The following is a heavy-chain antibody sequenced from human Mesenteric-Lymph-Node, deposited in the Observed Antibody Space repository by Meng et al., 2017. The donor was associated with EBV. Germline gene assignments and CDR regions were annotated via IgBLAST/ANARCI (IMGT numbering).Heavy chain of an antibody. CDR1: GYTFSYYS. D-gene: IGHD6-13*01. J-gene: IGHJ4*02. CDR3: ARGAAAGTLDF. V-gene: IGHV1-18*01. Sequence: LLQSRGEMQKSWVSVRVSCKTSGYTFSYYSITWVRQAPGQGLEWMGWLSTSSGDPYYTQNLQGSVSMTTDTSTTTAYMELTILTSDATAVYYCARGAAAGTLDFWGQGTLVTVSS. CDR2: LSTSSGDP.